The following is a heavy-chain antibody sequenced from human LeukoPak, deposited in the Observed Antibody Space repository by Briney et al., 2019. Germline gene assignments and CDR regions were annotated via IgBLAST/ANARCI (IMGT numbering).Heavy chain of an antibody. J-gene: IGHJ4*02. CDR2: IYHSGST. D-gene: IGHD4-11*01. CDR1: GYSISSGYY. CDR3: ARTPYSNYGDY. Sequence: PSETLSPTCAVSGYSISSGYYWGWIRQPPGKGLEWIGSIYHSGSTYYNPSLKSRVTISVDTSKNQFSLKLSSVTAADTAVYYCARTPYSNYGDYWGQGTLVTVSS. V-gene: IGHV4-38-2*01.